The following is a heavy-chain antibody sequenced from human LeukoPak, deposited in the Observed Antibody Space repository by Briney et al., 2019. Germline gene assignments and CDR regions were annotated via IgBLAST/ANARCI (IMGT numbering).Heavy chain of an antibody. V-gene: IGHV3-74*01. Sequence: GGSLRLSCEASGFTFSAYAMTWVRQAPGKGLVWVARIESDASNTRYADSVKGRFTISRDNANKTLYLQMNSLRAEDTAVYYCTRDGSGSRIPFDYWGQGTLVTVSS. D-gene: IGHD1-26*01. CDR2: IESDASNT. CDR3: TRDGSGSRIPFDY. CDR1: GFTFSAYA. J-gene: IGHJ4*02.